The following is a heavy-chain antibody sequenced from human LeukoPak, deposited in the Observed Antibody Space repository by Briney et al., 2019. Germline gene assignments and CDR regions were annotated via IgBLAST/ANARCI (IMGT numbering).Heavy chain of an antibody. CDR1: GGSISSGSYY. CDR3: ARGDYYDSSLDY. CDR2: IYTSGST. Sequence: SETLSLTCTVSGGSISSGSYYWSWIRQPAGKGLEWIGRIYTSGSTNYNPSLKSRVTISVDTSKNQCSLKLSSVTAADTAVYYCARGDYYDSSLDYWGQGTLVTVSS. J-gene: IGHJ4*02. D-gene: IGHD3-22*01. V-gene: IGHV4-61*02.